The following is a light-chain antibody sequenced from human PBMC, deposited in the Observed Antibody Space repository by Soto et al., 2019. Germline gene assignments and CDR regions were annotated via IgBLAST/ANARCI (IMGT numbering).Light chain of an antibody. J-gene: IGKJ1*01. CDR3: QQYNSYSEA. Sequence: AIRATKYPSSLSASTGDRVTIPCRASQGISSYLAWYQQKPGKAPKLLIYAASTLQSGVPSRFSGSGSGTDFTLTISSLQPDDFATYYCQQYNSYSEAFGQGAKVDIK. V-gene: IGKV1-8*01. CDR2: AAS. CDR1: QGISSY.